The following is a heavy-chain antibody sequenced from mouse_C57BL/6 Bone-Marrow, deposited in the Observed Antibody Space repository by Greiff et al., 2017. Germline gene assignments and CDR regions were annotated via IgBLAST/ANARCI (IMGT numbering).Heavy chain of an antibody. CDR3: ARSRADGYYVFWYFDV. CDR1: GFSLSTFGLG. D-gene: IGHD2-3*01. J-gene: IGHJ1*03. CDR2: IWWDDDN. V-gene: IGHV8-8*01. Sequence: LKESGPGILQPSQTLRLTCSFSGFSLSTFGLGVGWIHQPSGKGLEWLAHIWWDDDNYYNPALKSRLTISTDTSKNQVFLKIANVDTAYTATYYCARSRADGYYVFWYFDVWGTGTTVTVSS.